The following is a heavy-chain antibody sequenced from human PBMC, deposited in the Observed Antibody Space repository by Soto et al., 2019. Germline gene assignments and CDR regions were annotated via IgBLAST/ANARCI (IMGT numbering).Heavy chain of an antibody. V-gene: IGHV3-30*18. CDR1: GFTFSSYG. CDR2: ISYDGSNK. J-gene: IGHJ6*03. D-gene: IGHD3-10*01. Sequence: QVQLVESGGGVVQPGRSLRLSCAASGFTFSSYGMHWVRQAPGKGLEWVAVISYDGSNKYYADSVKGRFTISRDNSKNALYLQMNSLRAEDTAVYYCAKDDRNGSGSYYYYYYYMDVWGKGTTVTVSS. CDR3: AKDDRNGSGSYYYYYYYMDV.